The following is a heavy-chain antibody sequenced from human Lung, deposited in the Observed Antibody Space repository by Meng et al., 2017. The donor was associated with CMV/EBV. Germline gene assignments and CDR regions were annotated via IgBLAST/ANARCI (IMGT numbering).Heavy chain of an antibody. CDR3: ARVEVGITSGDY. CDR1: GYTFTNYG. V-gene: IGHV1-18*01. Sequence: AQLGQSRSEVKKPGASVNVPCKASGYTFTNYGITGVRQAPGQGLEAMGWISAYNGNTNYAQTLQGRLTMTTDTSTSTAYMELRSLRSDDTAVYYCARVEVGITSGDYWGQGTLVTVSS. D-gene: IGHD1-26*01. J-gene: IGHJ4*02. CDR2: ISAYNGNT.